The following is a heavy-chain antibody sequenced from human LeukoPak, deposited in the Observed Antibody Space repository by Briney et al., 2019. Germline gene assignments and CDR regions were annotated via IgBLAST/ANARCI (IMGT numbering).Heavy chain of an antibody. D-gene: IGHD3-3*01. V-gene: IGHV3-53*04. Sequence: PGGSLRLSCAASGFTVTTNYMSWVRQAPGKGLEWVSVIYSGGSTYYADSVKGRFTISRHNSKNTLYLQMDSLRDEDTAVYYRARGDFWSGYYTGLYWGQGTLVTVSS. CDR1: GFTVTTNY. CDR2: IYSGGST. J-gene: IGHJ4*02. CDR3: ARGDFWSGYYTGLY.